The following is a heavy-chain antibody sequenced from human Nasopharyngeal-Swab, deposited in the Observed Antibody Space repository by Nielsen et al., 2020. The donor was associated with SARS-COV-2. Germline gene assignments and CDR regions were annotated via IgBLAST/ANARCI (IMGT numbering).Heavy chain of an antibody. CDR2: ISAYNGNT. V-gene: IGHV1-18*01. Sequence: ASVKVSCKASGYTFTSYGISWVRQAPGQGLEWMGWISAYNGNTNYAQKLQGRVTMTRNTSISTAYMELSSLRSEDTAVYYCARTHGSGSYYTEDCWGQGTLVTVSS. J-gene: IGHJ4*02. D-gene: IGHD3-10*01. CDR3: ARTHGSGSYYTEDC. CDR1: GYTFTSYG.